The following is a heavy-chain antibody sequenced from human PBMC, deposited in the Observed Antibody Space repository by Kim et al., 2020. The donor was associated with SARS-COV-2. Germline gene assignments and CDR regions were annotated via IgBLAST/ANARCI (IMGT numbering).Heavy chain of an antibody. D-gene: IGHD2-15*01. Sequence: GGSLRLSCAASGFTFSSYSMNWVRQAPGKGLEWVSSISSSSSYIYYADSVKGRFTISRDNAKNSLYLQMNSLRAEDTAVYYCARSYCSGGSCYLYYYYYYGMDVWGQGTTVTVSS. CDR2: ISSSSSYI. CDR1: GFTFSSYS. V-gene: IGHV3-21*01. J-gene: IGHJ6*02. CDR3: ARSYCSGGSCYLYYYYYYGMDV.